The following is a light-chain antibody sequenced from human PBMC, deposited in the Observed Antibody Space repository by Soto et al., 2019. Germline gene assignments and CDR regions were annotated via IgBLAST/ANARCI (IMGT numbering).Light chain of an antibody. J-gene: IGKJ5*01. CDR2: DAS. CDR3: QQCSNWPPIT. V-gene: IGKV3-11*01. CDR1: QSVGNC. Sequence: EVVLTQCSATHSLSPGEKGNLYCRAIQSVGNCLAWYQQKPGQAPRLLIFDASARIDGIPARFSGSGSETDFTLTISCLEPEDFAVYYCQQCSNWPPITFGQGTRMEIK.